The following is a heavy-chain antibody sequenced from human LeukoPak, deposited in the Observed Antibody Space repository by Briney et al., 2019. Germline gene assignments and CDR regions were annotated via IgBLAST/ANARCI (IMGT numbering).Heavy chain of an antibody. D-gene: IGHD6-19*01. CDR1: GFTFNNYW. CDR2: IKKDGSET. V-gene: IGHV3-7*05. J-gene: IGHJ4*02. CDR3: ARSNGWLTDY. Sequence: GGSLRLSCAASGFTFNNYWMNWVRQAPGKGLEWVANIKKDGSETYYVDSVKGRFTISRDNAKNSLYLQMNDLRAEDTAVYYCARSNGWLTDYWGQGTLVTVSS.